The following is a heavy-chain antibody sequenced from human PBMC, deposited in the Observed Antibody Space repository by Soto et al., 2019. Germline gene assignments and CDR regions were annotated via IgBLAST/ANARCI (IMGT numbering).Heavy chain of an antibody. D-gene: IGHD4-17*01. CDR3: AHSPWATTVTDFDY. CDR1: GFSLSTSGVG. CDR2: IYWDDDK. V-gene: IGHV2-5*02. Sequence: QITLKESGPTLVKPTQTLTLTCTFSGFSLSTSGVGVGWIRQPPGKALEWLALIYWDDDKRYSPSLKSRLTIPKDTSKNQVGLTMTNMDPVDTATCDCAHSPWATTVTDFDYWGQGTLVTVSS. J-gene: IGHJ4*02.